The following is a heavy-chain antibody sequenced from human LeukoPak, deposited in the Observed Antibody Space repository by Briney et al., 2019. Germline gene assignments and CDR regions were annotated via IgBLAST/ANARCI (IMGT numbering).Heavy chain of an antibody. CDR1: GDSISYGGYY. CDR2: IYYSGNT. D-gene: IGHD1-20*01. J-gene: IGHJ2*01. Sequence: PSQTLSLTFTVSGDSISYGGYYWSWIRHHPGKGLEWIGYIYYSGNTYYNPSLKSRVTISVDTSKNQFSLKLSSVTAADTAVYYCARGDITGTYWYFDLWGRGTLVTVSS. V-gene: IGHV4-31*03. CDR3: ARGDITGTYWYFDL.